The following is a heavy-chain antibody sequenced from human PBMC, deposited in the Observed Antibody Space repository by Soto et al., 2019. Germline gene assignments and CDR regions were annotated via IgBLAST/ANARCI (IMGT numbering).Heavy chain of an antibody. Sequence: GESLKISCKGSGYSFTSYWIGWVRQMPGKGLEWMGIIYPGDSDTRYSPSFQGQVTISADKSISTAYLQWSSLKASDTAMYYCARLGLYGSGSYNYMDVWGKGTTVTVSS. CDR3: ARLGLYGSGSYNYMDV. CDR2: IYPGDSDT. CDR1: GYSFTSYW. V-gene: IGHV5-51*01. J-gene: IGHJ6*03. D-gene: IGHD3-10*01.